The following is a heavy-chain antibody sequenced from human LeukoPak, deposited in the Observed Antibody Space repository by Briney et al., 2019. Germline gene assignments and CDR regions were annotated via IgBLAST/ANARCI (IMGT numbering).Heavy chain of an antibody. D-gene: IGHD1-26*01. CDR1: GFTFSSYA. Sequence: GGSLTLSCAASGFTFSSYAMSWVRQAPGKGLEWVSAISGSGGSTYYADSVKGRFTISRDNSKNTLYLQMNSLRAGDTAVYYCANLELIDYFDYWGQGTLVTVSS. V-gene: IGHV3-23*01. CDR3: ANLELIDYFDY. J-gene: IGHJ4*02. CDR2: ISGSGGST.